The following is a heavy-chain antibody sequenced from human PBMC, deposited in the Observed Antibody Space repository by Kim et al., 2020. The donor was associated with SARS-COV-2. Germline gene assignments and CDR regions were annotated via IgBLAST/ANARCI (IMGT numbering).Heavy chain of an antibody. J-gene: IGHJ4*02. CDR2: INHSGST. D-gene: IGHD1-1*01. Sequence: SETLSLTCAVYTGSFSGYYWSWIRQPPGKGLEWIGEINHSGSTNYNPSLKSRVTISVDTSKNQFSLKLTSVTAADAAVYYCTRFLWNDDNYWGQGTLVTVA. V-gene: IGHV4-34*01. CDR1: TGSFSGYY. CDR3: TRFLWNDDNY.